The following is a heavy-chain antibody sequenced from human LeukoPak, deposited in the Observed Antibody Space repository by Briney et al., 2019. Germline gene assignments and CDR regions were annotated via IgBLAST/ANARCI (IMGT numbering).Heavy chain of an antibody. V-gene: IGHV1-8*01. CDR1: GYTFSTYD. J-gene: IGHJ5*02. CDR3: ARGGELLWFGELFKFEISWFDP. CDR2: MNPNSGHT. D-gene: IGHD3-10*01. Sequence: ASVKVSCKAAGYTFSTYDISWVRQATGQGLEWMGWMNPNSGHTGYAQKFQGRVTMTRNTSISTAYMELSSLRSEDTAVYYCARGGELLWFGELFKFEISWFDPWGQGTLVTVSS.